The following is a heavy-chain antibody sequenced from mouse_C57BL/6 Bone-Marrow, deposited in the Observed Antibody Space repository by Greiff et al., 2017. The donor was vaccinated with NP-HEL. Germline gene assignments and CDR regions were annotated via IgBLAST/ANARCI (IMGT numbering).Heavy chain of an antibody. CDR2: IDPENGDT. CDR3: TPSTYGNAMDY. V-gene: IGHV14-4*01. Sequence: DVKLQESGAELVRPGASVKLSCTASGFNIKDDYMHWVKQRPEQGLEWIGWIDPENGDTEYASKFQGKATITADTSSNTAYLQLSSLTSEDTAVYYCTPSTYGNAMDYWGQGTSVTVSS. CDR1: GFNIKDDY. D-gene: IGHD2-1*01. J-gene: IGHJ4*01.